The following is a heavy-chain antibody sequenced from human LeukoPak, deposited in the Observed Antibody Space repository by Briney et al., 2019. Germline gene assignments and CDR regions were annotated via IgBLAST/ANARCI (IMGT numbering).Heavy chain of an antibody. Sequence: GGSLRLSCAASGXTVSSYYMSWVRQAPGKGLEWVSVIYGGGGTYYADSAKGRFAISRDNSKNTLYLQISSLRAEDTAIYYCTRHQYDAFEIWGQGTMVTVSS. CDR2: IYGGGGT. J-gene: IGHJ3*02. D-gene: IGHD4-11*01. CDR1: GXTVSSYY. V-gene: IGHV3-53*01. CDR3: TRHQYDAFEI.